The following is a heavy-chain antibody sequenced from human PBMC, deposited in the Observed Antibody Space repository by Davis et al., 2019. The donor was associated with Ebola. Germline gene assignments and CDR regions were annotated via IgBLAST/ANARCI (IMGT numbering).Heavy chain of an antibody. J-gene: IGHJ4*02. CDR2: IYYSGST. Sequence: TLSPTSLLSTGSPSSGSHYWRWIRHPPGKGLEWIGYIYYSGSTNYNPSLKSRVTISVDTSKNQFSLKLSSVTAADTAVYYCARGYDCWSGYLFDYWGQGTLVTVSS. V-gene: IGHV4-61*01. D-gene: IGHD3-3*01. CDR1: TGSPSSGSHY. CDR3: ARGYDCWSGYLFDY.